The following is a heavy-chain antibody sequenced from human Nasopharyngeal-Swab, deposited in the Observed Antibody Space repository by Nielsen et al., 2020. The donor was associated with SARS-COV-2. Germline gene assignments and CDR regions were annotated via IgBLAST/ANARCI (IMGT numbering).Heavy chain of an antibody. J-gene: IGHJ4*02. CDR1: GGSISSGDYY. V-gene: IGHV4-30-4*01. CDR2: IYYSGSN. CDR3: VRVRSGGSCYVFDY. D-gene: IGHD2-15*01. Sequence: LRLSCTVSGGSISSGDYYWSWIRQPPGKGLEWVGYIYYSGSNYSNPSLKSRVTLSVNTSKDQFCQKLSSVTAADTAVYYCVRVRSGGSCYVFDYWGQGTLVTVSS.